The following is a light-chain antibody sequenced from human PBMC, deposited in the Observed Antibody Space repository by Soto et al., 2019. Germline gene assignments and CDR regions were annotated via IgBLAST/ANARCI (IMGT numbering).Light chain of an antibody. J-gene: IGKJ4*01. CDR1: QSVSSN. V-gene: IGKV3-15*01. Sequence: EIVMTQSPATLSVSPGERATLSCRACQSVSSNLAWYQQKPGQAPRLLIYGASTRATGIPARFSGSGSGTEFTLTISSLQSEDFAVYYCQHYKTWPLAFGGGTKVDIK. CDR3: QHYKTWPLA. CDR2: GAS.